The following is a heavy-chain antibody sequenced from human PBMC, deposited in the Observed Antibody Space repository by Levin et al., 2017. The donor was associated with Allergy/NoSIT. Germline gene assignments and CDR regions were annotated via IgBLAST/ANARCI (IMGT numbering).Heavy chain of an antibody. CDR3: AKDRIPDDY. J-gene: IGHJ4*02. CDR1: GFTFSSYA. V-gene: IGHV3-23*01. Sequence: GESLKISCAASGFTFSSYAMSWVRQAPGKGLEWVSAISGSGGSTYYADSVKGRFTISRDNSKNTLYLQMNSLRAEDTAVYYCAKDRIPDDYWGQGTLVTVSS. CDR2: ISGSGGST. D-gene: IGHD1-14*01.